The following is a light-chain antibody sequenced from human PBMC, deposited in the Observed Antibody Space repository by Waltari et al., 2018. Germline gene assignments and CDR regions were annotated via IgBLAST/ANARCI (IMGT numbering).Light chain of an antibody. CDR1: QSVSSY. Sequence: EIVLTQSPGTVSLFPGDRATFSCWASQSVSSYLALSQQKPGQAPRLLIYHASTRATGIPDRFSGSGSGTDFSLTISRLEPEDFAMYYCHQYVESPATFGQGTKVEIK. J-gene: IGKJ1*01. CDR3: HQYVESPAT. CDR2: HAS. V-gene: IGKV3-20*01.